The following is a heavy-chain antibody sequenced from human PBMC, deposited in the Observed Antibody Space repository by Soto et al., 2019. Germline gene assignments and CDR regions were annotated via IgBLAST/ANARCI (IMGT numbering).Heavy chain of an antibody. Sequence: GGSLRLSCAASGFNFNDHWMTWVRQAPGKGLEWVANIKKDGSGTYYVDSVKGRFTISRDNANNSLFLQMNSLRTDDTAVYYCARVANGVVAPAATYYFDYWGQGALVTVSS. CDR3: ARVANGVVAPAATYYFDY. J-gene: IGHJ4*02. CDR2: IKKDGSGT. D-gene: IGHD2-2*01. CDR1: GFNFNDHW. V-gene: IGHV3-7*03.